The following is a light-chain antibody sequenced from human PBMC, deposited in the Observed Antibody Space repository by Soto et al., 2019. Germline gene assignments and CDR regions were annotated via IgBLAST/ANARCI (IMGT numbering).Light chain of an antibody. J-gene: IGKJ2*01. CDR1: QRLSSNS. CDR3: QQYGTSPYT. V-gene: IGKV3-20*01. CDR2: GAS. Sequence: EIVLTQSPGTLSLSPGETATLSCGASQRLSSNSLAWYQQRPGQAPRLLIYGASGRATGIPDRFSGSGSGTDFTLTISRLEPKDFAVYYCQQYGTSPYTLGQGTKLEIK.